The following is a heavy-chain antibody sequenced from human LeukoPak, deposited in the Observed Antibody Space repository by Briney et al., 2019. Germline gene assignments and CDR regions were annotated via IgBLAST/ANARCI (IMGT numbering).Heavy chain of an antibody. CDR3: ARDPTYYYGLDP. CDR2: MYYSGST. V-gene: IGHV4-39*07. CDR1: GGSISSSSYY. D-gene: IGHD3-10*01. J-gene: IGHJ5*02. Sequence: SETLSLTCSVSGGSISSSSYYWGWIRQPPGKGLEWIGSMYYSGSTYYNPSLKSRVTISVDTSKNQFSLKLSSVTAADTAVYYCARDPTYYYGLDPWGQGTLVTVSS.